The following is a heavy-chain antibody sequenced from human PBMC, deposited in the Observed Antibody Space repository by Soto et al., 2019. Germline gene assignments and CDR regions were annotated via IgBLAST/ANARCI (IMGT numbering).Heavy chain of an antibody. CDR3: AKEFWSGPFDY. V-gene: IGHV3-33*06. J-gene: IGHJ4*02. CDR1: GFTFSSYG. Sequence: QVQLVESGGGVVQPGRSLRLSCAASGFTFSSYGMHWVRQAPGKGLEWVAVMWNDGSNKYYADSVKGRFTISRDNSKNTVYLQMNSLRAEDTAVYYCAKEFWSGPFDYWGQGTLVTVS. D-gene: IGHD3-3*01. CDR2: MWNDGSNK.